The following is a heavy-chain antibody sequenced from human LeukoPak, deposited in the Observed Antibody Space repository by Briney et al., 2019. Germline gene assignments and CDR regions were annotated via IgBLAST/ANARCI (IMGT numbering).Heavy chain of an antibody. Sequence: GGSLRLSCAASGFTFSSYAMHWVRQAPGKGLEWVAVVSYDGSNKYYADSVKGRFTISKDNSKNTLYLQMNSLRAEDTAVYYCARGPRGSIAAPVPCYWGQGTLVTVSS. J-gene: IGHJ4*02. CDR2: VSYDGSNK. D-gene: IGHD6-6*01. CDR3: ARGPRGSIAAPVPCY. V-gene: IGHV3-30-3*01. CDR1: GFTFSSYA.